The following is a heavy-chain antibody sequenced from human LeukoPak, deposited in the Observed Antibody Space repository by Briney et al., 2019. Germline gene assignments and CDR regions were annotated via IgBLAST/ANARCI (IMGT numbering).Heavy chain of an antibody. CDR3: ARAHPRTYYDFWSGYPNYYYYYMDV. Sequence: ASVKVSCKASGYTFTSYGITWVRQAPGQGLEWMGWISAHNGNTNYAQKLKGRVTMTTDTSTSTAYMELRSLRSDDTAVYYCARAHPRTYYDFWSGYPNYYYYYMDVWGKGTTVTVSS. D-gene: IGHD3-3*01. V-gene: IGHV1-18*01. CDR1: GYTFTSYG. J-gene: IGHJ6*03. CDR2: ISAHNGNT.